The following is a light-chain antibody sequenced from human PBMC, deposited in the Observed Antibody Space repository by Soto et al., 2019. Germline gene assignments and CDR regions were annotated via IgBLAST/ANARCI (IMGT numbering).Light chain of an antibody. CDR2: DAS. J-gene: IGKJ4*01. CDR1: QDISKY. Sequence: DIQMTQSPSSLSASVGDRVTITCQASQDISKYLNWYQQKPGKAPKLLIYDASNLETGVSSRFSGSGSGTDFTFTISSLKPEDIATYYCQQYDNLPLTFGGGTKVDIK. V-gene: IGKV1-33*01. CDR3: QQYDNLPLT.